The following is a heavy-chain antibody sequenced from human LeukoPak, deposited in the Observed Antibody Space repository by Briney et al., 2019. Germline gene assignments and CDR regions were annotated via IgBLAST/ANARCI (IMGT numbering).Heavy chain of an antibody. D-gene: IGHD6-19*01. Sequence: ASVKVSCKASGYTFTSYGISWVRQAPGQGLEWMGWISAYNGNTNYAQKLQGRVTITTDTSTSTAYMELRSLRSDDTAVYYCARSLFIAVAGQGIYYYYGMDVWGQGTTVTVSS. V-gene: IGHV1-18*01. CDR3: ARSLFIAVAGQGIYYYYGMDV. CDR2: ISAYNGNT. CDR1: GYTFTSYG. J-gene: IGHJ6*02.